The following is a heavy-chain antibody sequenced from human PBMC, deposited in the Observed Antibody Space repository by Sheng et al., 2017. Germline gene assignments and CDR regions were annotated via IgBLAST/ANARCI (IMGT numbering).Heavy chain of an antibody. CDR3: ARDSPDYDSSGFFDY. J-gene: IGHJ4*02. Sequence: EVQLVESGGGLIQPGGSLRLSCAASGFTVSSNYMSWVRQAPGKGLEWVSVIYSGGSTYYADSVKGRFTISRDNSKNTLYLQMNSLRAEDTAVYYCARDSPDYDSSGFFDYWGQGTLVTVSS. CDR2: IYSGGST. D-gene: IGHD3-22*01. V-gene: IGHV3-53*01. CDR1: GFTVSSNY.